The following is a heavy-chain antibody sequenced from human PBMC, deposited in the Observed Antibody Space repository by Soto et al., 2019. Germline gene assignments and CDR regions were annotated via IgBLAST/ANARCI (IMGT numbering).Heavy chain of an antibody. CDR1: GYTFTSYG. Sequence: GASVKVSCKASGYTFTSYGMSWVRQAPGQGLEWMGWISAYNGNTNYSQKLQGRVTMTTDTSTNTAYMELRSLRSEDTAVYYCASGAAAGNYGMDVWGQGTTVT. D-gene: IGHD6-13*01. V-gene: IGHV1-18*01. CDR3: ASGAAAGNYGMDV. J-gene: IGHJ6*02. CDR2: ISAYNGNT.